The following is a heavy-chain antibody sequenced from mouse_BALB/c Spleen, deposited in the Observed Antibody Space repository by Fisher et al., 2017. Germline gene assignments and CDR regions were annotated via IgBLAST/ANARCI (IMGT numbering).Heavy chain of an antibody. V-gene: IGHV5-12*03. CDR3: ARWGLRRAMDY. Sequence: RFTISRDNAKNTLYLQMSSLRSEDTAMYYCARWGLRRAMDYWGQGTSVTVSS. D-gene: IGHD2-4*01. J-gene: IGHJ4*01.